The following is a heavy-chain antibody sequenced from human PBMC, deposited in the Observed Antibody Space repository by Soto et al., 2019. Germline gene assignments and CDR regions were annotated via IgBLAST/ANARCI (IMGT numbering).Heavy chain of an antibody. CDR3: AKDGIAVDIMGPNYNYYYGMDV. V-gene: IGHV3-30*18. CDR2: ISYDGSNK. J-gene: IGHJ6*02. Sequence: QVQLVESGGGVAQPGRSLRLSCAASGFTFSSYGMHWVRQAPGKGLEWVAVISYDGSNKYYADSVKGRFTISRDNSKNTLYLQMISLRAEDTAVYYCAKDGIAVDIMGPNYNYYYGMDVWGQGTTVTVSS. D-gene: IGHD6-19*01. CDR1: GFTFSSYG.